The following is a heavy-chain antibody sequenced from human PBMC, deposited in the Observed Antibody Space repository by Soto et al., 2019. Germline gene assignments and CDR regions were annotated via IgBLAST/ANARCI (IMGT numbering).Heavy chain of an antibody. D-gene: IGHD3-9*01. CDR3: ARDHYDILTGYYEPYYYGMDV. CDR1: GFTVSSNY. Sequence: GGSLRLSCAASGFTVSSNYMSWVRQAPGKGLEWVSVIYSGGSTYYADSVKGRFTISRDNSKNTLYLQMNSLRAEDTAVYYCARDHYDILTGYYEPYYYGMDVWGQGTTVTVSS. V-gene: IGHV3-66*01. J-gene: IGHJ6*02. CDR2: IYSGGST.